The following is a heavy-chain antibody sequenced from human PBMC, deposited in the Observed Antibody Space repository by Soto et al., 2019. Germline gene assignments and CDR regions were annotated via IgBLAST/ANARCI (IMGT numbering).Heavy chain of an antibody. CDR2: IKQDGSEK. CDR1: GFTFSSYW. Sequence: GGSLRLSCAASGFTFSSYWMSWVRQAPGKGLEWVANIKQDGSEKYYVDSVKGRFTISRDNAKNSLYLQMNSLRAEDTAVYYCAREGPWDRVYYYYYYGMDVWGQGTTVTVSS. D-gene: IGHD1-26*01. J-gene: IGHJ6*02. V-gene: IGHV3-7*01. CDR3: AREGPWDRVYYYYYYGMDV.